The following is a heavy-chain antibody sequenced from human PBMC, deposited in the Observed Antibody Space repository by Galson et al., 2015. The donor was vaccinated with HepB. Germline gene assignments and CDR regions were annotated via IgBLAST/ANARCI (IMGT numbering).Heavy chain of an antibody. Sequence: SLRLSCAASGFTFSSYAMHWVRQAPGKGLEWVAVMSFDVSNKYYADSVKGRFTISRDNSKNTLYLQMNSLRAEDTAVYYCARDRGGSSAWHIYYYGMDVWGQGTTVTVSS. CDR1: GFTFSSYA. V-gene: IGHV3-30-3*01. D-gene: IGHD6-19*01. CDR3: ARDRGGSSAWHIYYYGMDV. J-gene: IGHJ6*02. CDR2: MSFDVSNK.